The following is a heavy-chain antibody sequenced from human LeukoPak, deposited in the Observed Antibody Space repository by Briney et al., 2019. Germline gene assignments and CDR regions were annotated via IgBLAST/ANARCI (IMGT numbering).Heavy chain of an antibody. CDR2: ISYDGSNK. V-gene: IGHV3-30-3*01. CDR3: ARALDYYDSSGYRIDY. D-gene: IGHD3-22*01. J-gene: IGHJ4*02. CDR1: GFTFSSYA. Sequence: GGSLRLSCAASGFTFSSYAMHWVRQAPGKGLEWVAVISYDGSNKYYADSVKGRFTISRGNSKNTLYLQMNSLRAEDTAVYYCARALDYYDSSGYRIDYWGQGTLVTVS.